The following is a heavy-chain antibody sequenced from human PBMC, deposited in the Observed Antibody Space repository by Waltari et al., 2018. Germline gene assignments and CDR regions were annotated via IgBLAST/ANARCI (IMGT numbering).Heavy chain of an antibody. Sequence: QVQLQQWGAGLLKPSETLSLTCAVYGGSFSGYYWSWIRQPPGKGLEWIGEINHSGSTKYNPYLKSRVTISVDTSKNQFSLKLSSVTAADTAVYYCARTRSSPRYYGSGSYPNTKYYFDYWGQGTLVTVSS. V-gene: IGHV4-34*01. CDR3: ARTRSSPRYYGSGSYPNTKYYFDY. D-gene: IGHD3-10*01. J-gene: IGHJ4*02. CDR2: INHSGST. CDR1: GGSFSGYY.